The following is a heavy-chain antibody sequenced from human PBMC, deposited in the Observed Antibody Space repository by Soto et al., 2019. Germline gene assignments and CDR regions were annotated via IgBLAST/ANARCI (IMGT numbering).Heavy chain of an antibody. Sequence: QVQLVESGGGLVKPGGSLRLSCAASGFTCSDDYMSWIRQAPGKGLEWVSYISSSGSAIDYSDSVKGRFTISRDNAKNALYLQMNSLRAADTAGYYCARDRAEVDYWGQGTLVTVSS. V-gene: IGHV3-11*01. CDR3: ARDRAEVDY. CDR1: GFTCSDDY. J-gene: IGHJ4*02. CDR2: ISSSGSAI.